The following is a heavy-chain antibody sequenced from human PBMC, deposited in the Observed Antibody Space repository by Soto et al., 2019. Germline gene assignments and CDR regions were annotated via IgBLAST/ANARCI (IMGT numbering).Heavy chain of an antibody. CDR1: GGTFSSYA. V-gene: IGHV1-69*01. J-gene: IGHJ4*02. CDR3: SGSAYSSSWSQNYYLDY. CDR2: IIPIFGTA. D-gene: IGHD6-13*01. Sequence: QVQLVQSGAEVKKPGSSVKVSCKASGGTFSSYAISWVRQAPGQGLEWMGGIIPIFGTANYAQKFQGRVTITADEATSTAYMELSSLRSEDTAVYYCSGSAYSSSWSQNYYLDYWGQGTLVTVSS.